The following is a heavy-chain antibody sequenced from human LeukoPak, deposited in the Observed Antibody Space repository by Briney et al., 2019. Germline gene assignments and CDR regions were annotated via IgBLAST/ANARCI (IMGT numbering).Heavy chain of an antibody. J-gene: IGHJ5*02. D-gene: IGHD3-3*01. CDR2: IYHSGST. Sequence: SGTLFLTCAVSGGSISSSNWWSWVRQPPGKGLEWIGEIYHSGSTNYNPSLKSRVTISVDKSKNQFSLKLSSVTAADTAVYYCARGSVPTDGDGPYYDFWSGYVSYWFDPWGQGTLVTVSS. CDR3: ARGSVPTDGDGPYYDFWSGYVSYWFDP. V-gene: IGHV4-4*02. CDR1: GGSISSSNW.